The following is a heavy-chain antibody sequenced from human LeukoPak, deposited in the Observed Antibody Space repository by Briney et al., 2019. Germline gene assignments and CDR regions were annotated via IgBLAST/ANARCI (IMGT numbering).Heavy chain of an antibody. V-gene: IGHV3-30-3*01. CDR2: ISYDGSNK. Sequence: GGSLRLSCAASGFTFSSYAMHWVRQAPGKGLEWVAVISYDGSNKYYADSVKGRFTISRDNSKNTLYLQMNSLRAEDTAVYYCARDMIGFGELPYDYWGQGTLVTVSS. CDR1: GFTFSSYA. CDR3: ARDMIGFGELPYDY. J-gene: IGHJ4*02. D-gene: IGHD3-10*01.